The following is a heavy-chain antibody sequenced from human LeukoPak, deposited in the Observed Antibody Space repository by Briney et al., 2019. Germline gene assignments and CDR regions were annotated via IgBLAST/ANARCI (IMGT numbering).Heavy chain of an antibody. CDR2: ISSGSSYI. Sequence: GGSLRLSCAASGFTFSTYSMNWVRQAPGKGLEWVSSISSGSSYIYYAGSVKGRFTISRDNAKNSLYLQMNSLRAEDTAVYYWARGGRHDYPSDYWGQGTLVTVSS. CDR3: ARGGRHDYPSDY. D-gene: IGHD4-11*01. CDR1: GFTFSTYS. V-gene: IGHV3-21*01. J-gene: IGHJ4*02.